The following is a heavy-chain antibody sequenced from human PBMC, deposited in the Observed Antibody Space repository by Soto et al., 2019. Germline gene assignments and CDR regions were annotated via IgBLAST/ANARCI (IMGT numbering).Heavy chain of an antibody. CDR3: AHMITGTGGHFDH. CDR2: IFWDDDR. D-gene: IGHD2-8*02. Sequence: SGPTLVNPTQTLTLTCSFSGFSLSTSGVAVGWVRQPPEKALEWLALIFWDDDRRYSPSLKTRLTITKDTSKNQVVLTLTNVDPVDTATYYCAHMITGTGGHFDHWGQGPLVTVSS. V-gene: IGHV2-5*02. CDR1: GFSLSTSGVA. J-gene: IGHJ4*02.